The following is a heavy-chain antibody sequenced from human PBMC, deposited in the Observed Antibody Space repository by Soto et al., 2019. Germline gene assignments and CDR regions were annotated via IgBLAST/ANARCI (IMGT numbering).Heavy chain of an antibody. CDR2: IIPIFGTA. CDR3: ARDRKGHSSSWYLTPHYYYYYGMDV. J-gene: IGHJ6*02. CDR1: GGTFSSYA. Sequence: GASVKVSCTASGGTFSSYAISWVRQAPGQGLEWMGGIIPIFGTANYAQKFQGRVTITADESTSTAYMELSSLRSEDTAVYYCARDRKGHSSSWYLTPHYYYYYGMDVWGQGTTVTVSS. V-gene: IGHV1-69*13. D-gene: IGHD6-13*01.